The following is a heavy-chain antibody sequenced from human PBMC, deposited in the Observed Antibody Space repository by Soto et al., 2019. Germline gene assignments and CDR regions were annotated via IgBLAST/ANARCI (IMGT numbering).Heavy chain of an antibody. D-gene: IGHD6-13*01. CDR2: ISGSGGST. CDR3: AKAQPSGYSSSWSSHLWGMDV. Sequence: GGSLRLSCAASGFTFSSYAMSWVRQAPGKGLEWVSAISGSGGSTYYADSVKGRLTISRDNYKNTLYLQMNSLRAEDTAVYYCAKAQPSGYSSSWSSHLWGMDVWGQGTTVTVSS. J-gene: IGHJ6*02. CDR1: GFTFSSYA. V-gene: IGHV3-23*01.